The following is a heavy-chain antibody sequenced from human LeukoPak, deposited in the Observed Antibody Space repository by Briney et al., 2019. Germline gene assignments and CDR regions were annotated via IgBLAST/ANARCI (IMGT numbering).Heavy chain of an antibody. CDR2: ISGNGDTT. Sequence: GSLILSCAASGFRFSTYAMSWVRQAPGKGREWVSSISGNGDTTYYEDSVKGRFTISRDNSKKTLYLPLNSLRAEDTAVYSCATDGTGVEVWTPEAFDLWGHGTMVSVSS. CDR3: ATDGTGVEVWTPEAFDL. J-gene: IGHJ3*01. V-gene: IGHV3-23*01. D-gene: IGHD5-24*01. CDR1: GFRFSTYA.